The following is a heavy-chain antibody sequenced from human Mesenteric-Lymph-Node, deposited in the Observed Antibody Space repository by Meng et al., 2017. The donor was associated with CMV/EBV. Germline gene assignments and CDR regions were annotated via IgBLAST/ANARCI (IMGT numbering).Heavy chain of an antibody. Sequence: GNMSSYDIICVRQAPGQGLEWMVGIIPIVGTANYEQKFQGRVTITTGESASKAYVKLSSMRSEDTAVYYYASSVVVVQAAILWFDPWGQGTLVTVSS. J-gene: IGHJ5*02. CDR1: GNMSSYD. D-gene: IGHD2-2*02. CDR2: IIPIVGTA. CDR3: ASSVVVVQAAILWFDP. V-gene: IGHV1-69*05.